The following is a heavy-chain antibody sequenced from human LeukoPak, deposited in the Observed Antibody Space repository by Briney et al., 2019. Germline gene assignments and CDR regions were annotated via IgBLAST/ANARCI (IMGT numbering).Heavy chain of an antibody. D-gene: IGHD6-19*01. CDR2: ISDSGDRT. V-gene: IGHV3-23*01. CDR3: AKDARRSSGWWFFDH. CDR1: GFTFSSYG. J-gene: IGHJ4*02. Sequence: GRSLRLSCAASGFTFSSYGVHWVRQAPGKGLEWVSAISDSGDRTYYADSVKGRFTLSRDNSKNTLYLQMNSLRAEDTAVYYCAKDARRSSGWWFFDHWGQGTLVTVSS.